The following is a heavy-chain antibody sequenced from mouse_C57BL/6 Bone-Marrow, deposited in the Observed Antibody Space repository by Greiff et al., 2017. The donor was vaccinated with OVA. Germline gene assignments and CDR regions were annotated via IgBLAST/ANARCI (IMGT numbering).Heavy chain of an antibody. CDR1: GFTFSSYA. V-gene: IGHV5-9-1*02. CDR3: TRPYYRYWYFDV. D-gene: IGHD2-14*01. Sequence: EVQRVESGEGLVKPGGSLKLSCAASGFTFSSYAMSWVRQTPEKRLEWVAYISSGGDYIYYADTVKGRFTISRDNARNTLYLQMSSLKSEDTAMYYCTRPYYRYWYFDVWGTGTTVTVSS. CDR2: ISSGGDYI. J-gene: IGHJ1*03.